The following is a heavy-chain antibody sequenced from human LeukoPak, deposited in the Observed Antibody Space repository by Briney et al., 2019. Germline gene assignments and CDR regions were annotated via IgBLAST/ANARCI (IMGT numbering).Heavy chain of an antibody. J-gene: IGHJ3*02. CDR1: GYTFTSYG. CDR3: ARDEDDFWSGYYQNAFDI. CDR2: INAYNSNT. D-gene: IGHD3-3*01. Sequence: ASVKVSCKASGYTFTSYGISWVRQAPGQGLEWMGWINAYNSNTNYAQKLQGRVTMTTDTSTSTAYMELRSLRSDDTAVYYCARDEDDFWSGYYQNAFDIWGQGTMVTVSS. V-gene: IGHV1-18*01.